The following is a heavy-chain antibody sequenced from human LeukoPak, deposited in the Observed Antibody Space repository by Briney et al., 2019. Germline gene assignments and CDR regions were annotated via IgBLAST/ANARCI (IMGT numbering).Heavy chain of an antibody. CDR1: GYTFTGYY. J-gene: IGHJ4*02. CDR2: INPNSGGT. CDR3: ARGSTYYDILTGYQERAYFDY. Sequence: ASVKVSCKASGYTFTGYYMHWVGQAPGQGLEWMGRINPNSGGTNYAQKFQGRVTMTRDTSISTAYMELSRLRSDDTAVYYCARGSTYYDILTGYQERAYFDYWGQGTLVTVSS. D-gene: IGHD3-9*01. V-gene: IGHV1-2*06.